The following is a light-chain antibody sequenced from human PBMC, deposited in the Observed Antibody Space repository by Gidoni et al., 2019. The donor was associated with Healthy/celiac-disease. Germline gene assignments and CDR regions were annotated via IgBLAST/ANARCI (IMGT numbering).Light chain of an antibody. Sequence: DIQMTQSPSSLSASVGDRVTITCQESQDISHYLNWYQQKPGKAPKLLIYDASNLETGVPSRFSGSGSGTDFTFTISSLQPEDIATYYCQQDDNLPLTFGGGTKVEIK. J-gene: IGKJ4*01. V-gene: IGKV1-33*01. CDR1: QDISHY. CDR2: DAS. CDR3: QQDDNLPLT.